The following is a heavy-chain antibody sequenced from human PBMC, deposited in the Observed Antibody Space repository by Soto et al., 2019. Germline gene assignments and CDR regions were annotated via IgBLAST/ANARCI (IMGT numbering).Heavy chain of an antibody. CDR3: ARGAWGAYYLDS. Sequence: EVQLVESGGGLVQPGGSLRLSCAASGFNFRNYWMHWVRQAPGKGLVWVSRIKYDESSTDYADSVYGRFTISRDNAKXXXXXXXXXXXXEDTAVYYCARGAWGAYYLDSWGQGTLVTVSS. D-gene: IGHD3-22*01. CDR1: GFNFRNYW. V-gene: IGHV3-74*01. J-gene: IGHJ4*02. CDR2: IKYDESST.